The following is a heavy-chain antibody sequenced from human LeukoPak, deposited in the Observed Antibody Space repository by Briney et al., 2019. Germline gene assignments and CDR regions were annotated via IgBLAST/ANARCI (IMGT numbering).Heavy chain of an antibody. J-gene: IGHJ4*02. CDR2: MNHSGSA. D-gene: IGHD4-17*01. CDR1: GGSFSGYY. V-gene: IGHV4-34*01. CDR3: ARGEGYGDYSPLDY. Sequence: SSETLSLTCAVYGGSFSGYYWTWIRQPPGKGLEWIGEMNHSGSANYNPSLKSRVTISADTSKNQCSLRLSSVTAADTAVYYCARGEGYGDYSPLDYWGQGTLVTVSS.